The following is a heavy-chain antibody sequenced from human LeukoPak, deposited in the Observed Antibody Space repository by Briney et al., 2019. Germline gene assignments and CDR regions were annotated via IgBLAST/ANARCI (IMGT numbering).Heavy chain of an antibody. V-gene: IGHV4-39*01. CDR3: ARRDGYNSYHIFDY. J-gene: IGHJ4*02. D-gene: IGHD5-24*01. Sequence: SETLSLTCTVSGGSISSSSYYWGWIRQPPGKGLEWIGSIYYSGSTYYNPSLKSRVTISVDTSKNQFSLKLSSVTAADTAVYYCARRDGYNSYHIFDYWGQGTLVTVSS. CDR2: IYYSGST. CDR1: GGSISSSSYY.